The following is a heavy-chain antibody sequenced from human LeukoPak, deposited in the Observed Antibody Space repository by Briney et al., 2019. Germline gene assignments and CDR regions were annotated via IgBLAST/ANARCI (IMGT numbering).Heavy chain of an antibody. CDR3: ARWQQQPPWYFDL. J-gene: IGHJ2*01. V-gene: IGHV4-59*01. CDR2: VYYSGST. CDR1: GGSLSSYY. Sequence: PSETLSLTCTVSGGSLSSYYWSWIRQPPGRGLEWIGYVYYSGSTDYNPSLKSRVTISVDTSQNQFSLHLSSVTAADTAVYYCARWQQQPPWYFDLWGRGTLVTVSS. D-gene: IGHD6-13*01.